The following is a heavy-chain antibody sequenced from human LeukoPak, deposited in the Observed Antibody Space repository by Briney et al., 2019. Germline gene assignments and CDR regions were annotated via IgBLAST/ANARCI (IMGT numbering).Heavy chain of an antibody. D-gene: IGHD1-26*01. CDR1: GYSFTSYW. CDR3: ARLSSKVGATRNAFDI. V-gene: IGHV5-51*01. CDR2: IYPGDSDT. J-gene: IGHJ3*02. Sequence: GESLKISCKGSGYSFTSYWIGWVRQMPGKGLEWMGIIYPGDSDTRYSPSFQGRVTISADKSISTAYLQWSSLKASDTAMYYCARLSSKVGATRNAFDIWGQGTMVTVSS.